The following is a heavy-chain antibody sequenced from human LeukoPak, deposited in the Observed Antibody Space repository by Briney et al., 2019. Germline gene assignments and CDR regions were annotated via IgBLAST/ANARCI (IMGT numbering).Heavy chain of an antibody. CDR3: ARDVGGSYLEGVDY. Sequence: ASVKVSCKASGYTFTSYGISWVRQAPGQGLEWMGWISANKGNTNYAQKLQGRVTMTTDTSTSTAYMELRSLRSDDTAVYYCARDVGGSYLEGVDYWGQGTLVTVSS. J-gene: IGHJ4*02. CDR2: ISANKGNT. CDR1: GYTFTSYG. D-gene: IGHD1-26*01. V-gene: IGHV1-18*01.